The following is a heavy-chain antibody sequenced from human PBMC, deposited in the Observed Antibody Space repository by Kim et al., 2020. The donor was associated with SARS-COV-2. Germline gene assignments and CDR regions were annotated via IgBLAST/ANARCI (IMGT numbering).Heavy chain of an antibody. CDR1: GGSISSSNYY. J-gene: IGHJ4*02. CDR3: ARQSPGDLNIYYFYY. CDR2: IYYSGTT. V-gene: IGHV4-39*01. Sequence: SETLSLTCTVSGGSISSSNYYWGWIRQPPGKGLEWIGSIYYSGTTYYNPSLKSRVSVSVDTSKNQFSLKLTSVTAADTAVYYCARQSPGDLNIYYFYYWGQGTLVTVSS. D-gene: IGHD3-16*01.